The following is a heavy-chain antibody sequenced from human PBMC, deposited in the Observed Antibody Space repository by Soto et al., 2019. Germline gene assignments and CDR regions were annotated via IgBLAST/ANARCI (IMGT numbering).Heavy chain of an antibody. J-gene: IGHJ6*02. V-gene: IGHV1-24*01. CDR1: GYTLTELS. CDR2: FDPEDGET. CDR3: ATDSRAREYSSSSWYYYGMDV. D-gene: IGHD6-6*01. Sequence: ASVKVSCKVSGYTLTELSMHWVRQAPGKGLEWMGGFDPEDGETIYEQKFQGRVTMTEDTSTDTAYMELSSLRSEDTAVDYCATDSRAREYSSSSWYYYGMDVWGQGTTVTVSS.